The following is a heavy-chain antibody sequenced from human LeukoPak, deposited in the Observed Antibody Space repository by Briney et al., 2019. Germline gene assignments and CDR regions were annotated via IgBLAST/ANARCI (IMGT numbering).Heavy chain of an antibody. Sequence: ASVKVSCKASGYTFTSYGISRVRQAPGQGLGWMGWISAYNGNTNYAQKLQGRVTMTTDTSTSTAYMELRSLRSDDTAVYYCAREMATISLDYWGQGTLVTVSS. V-gene: IGHV1-18*01. CDR2: ISAYNGNT. CDR3: AREMATISLDY. J-gene: IGHJ4*02. CDR1: GYTFTSYG. D-gene: IGHD5-24*01.